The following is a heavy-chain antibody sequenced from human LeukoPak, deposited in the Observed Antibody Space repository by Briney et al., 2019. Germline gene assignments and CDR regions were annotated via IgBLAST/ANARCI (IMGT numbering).Heavy chain of an antibody. CDR1: GYTFTSYY. Sequence: GASVKVSCKASGYTFTSYYMHWVRQAPGQGLEWMGIINPSGGSTSYAQKFQGRVTMTRDTSTSTVYMELSGLRSEDTAVYYCAGGGAIRFFDYWGQGTLVTVSS. J-gene: IGHJ4*02. D-gene: IGHD1-26*01. CDR2: INPSGGST. V-gene: IGHV1-46*01. CDR3: AGGGAIRFFDY.